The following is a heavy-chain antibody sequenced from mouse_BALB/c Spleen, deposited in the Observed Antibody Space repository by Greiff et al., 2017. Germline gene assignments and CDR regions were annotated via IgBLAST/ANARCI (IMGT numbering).Heavy chain of an antibody. CDR1: GFTFSSFG. Sequence: EVQVVESGGGLVQPGGSRKLSCAASGFTFSSFGMHWVRQAPEKGLEWVAYISSGSSTIYYADTVKGRFTISRDNPKYTLFLQMTSLRSEDTAMYYCARYSIYYDYHYAMDYWGQGTSVTVSS. CDR2: ISSGSSTI. CDR3: ARYSIYYDYHYAMDY. J-gene: IGHJ4*01. V-gene: IGHV5-17*02. D-gene: IGHD2-4*01.